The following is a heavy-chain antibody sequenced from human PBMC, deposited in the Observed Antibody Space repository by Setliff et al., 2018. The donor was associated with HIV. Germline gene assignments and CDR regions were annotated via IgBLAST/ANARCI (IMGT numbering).Heavy chain of an antibody. CDR3: ARDCGMGPATDNFDP. V-gene: IGHV1-18*01. Sequence: ASVKVSCKASGYSLSKCGICWVRQAPGQGLEWMGWSSTDNGHTNYAQKLQGRVTMTTDTSTRTAYMELRGLTSDDTAVYYCARDCGMGPATDNFDPWGQGTLVTVSS. J-gene: IGHJ5*02. D-gene: IGHD1-1*01. CDR1: GYSLSKCG. CDR2: SSTDNGHT.